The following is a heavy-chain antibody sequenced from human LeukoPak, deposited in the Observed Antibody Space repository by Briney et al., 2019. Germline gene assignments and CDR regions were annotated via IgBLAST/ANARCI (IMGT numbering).Heavy chain of an antibody. J-gene: IGHJ4*02. V-gene: IGHV4-59*01. CDR1: GGSISIYY. CDR3: ASSVDTSMVNY. CDR2: IYYSGSS. D-gene: IGHD5-18*01. Sequence: SETLSLTCTVSGGSISIYYWSWIRQPPGKGLEWIGYIYYSGSSNYNPSLKSRVTISVDTSKNQFSLKLSSVTAADTAVYYCASSVDTSMVNYWGQGTLVTVSS.